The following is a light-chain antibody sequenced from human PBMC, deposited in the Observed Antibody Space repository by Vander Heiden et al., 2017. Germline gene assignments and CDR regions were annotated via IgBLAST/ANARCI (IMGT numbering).Light chain of an antibody. CDR3: SSYAGSNIV. CDR2: EVS. J-gene: IGLJ2*01. CDR1: SSDVGGYNY. V-gene: IGLV2-8*01. Sequence: QSPLTQPPSASGSPGQSVTISCTGTSSDVGGYNYVSWYQQPPGKAPKLMIYEVSKRPSGVPDRFSGSKSGNTASLTVSGLQAEEEAEYYCSSYAGSNIVFGRGTKLTVL.